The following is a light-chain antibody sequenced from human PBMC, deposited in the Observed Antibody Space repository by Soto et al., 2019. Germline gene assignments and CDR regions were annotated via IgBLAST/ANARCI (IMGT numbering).Light chain of an antibody. V-gene: IGKV3-20*01. CDR1: QSVSSSY. CDR3: QQYDSWPPFT. J-gene: IGKJ4*01. CDR2: GAS. Sequence: EIVLTQSPGTLSLSPGERATLSCRASQSVSSSYLAWYQQKPGQAPRLLIYGASSRATGIPDRFSGSGSGTEFTLTISSLQSEDFAVYYCQQYDSWPPFTFGGGTKVDIK.